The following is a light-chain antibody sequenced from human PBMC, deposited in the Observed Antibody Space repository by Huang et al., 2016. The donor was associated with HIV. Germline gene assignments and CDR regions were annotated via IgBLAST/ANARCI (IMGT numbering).Light chain of an antibody. Sequence: EIVLTQSPVTLSLSPGERATLSCRASQSVSSYLAWYQQKPGQAPRLLIYASSNRATGIPARFSGRGSGTDFTLTISSLEPEDFAVYYCQQRRNWPLTFGGGTKVEIK. CDR3: QQRRNWPLT. CDR1: QSVSSY. V-gene: IGKV3-11*01. J-gene: IGKJ4*01. CDR2: ASS.